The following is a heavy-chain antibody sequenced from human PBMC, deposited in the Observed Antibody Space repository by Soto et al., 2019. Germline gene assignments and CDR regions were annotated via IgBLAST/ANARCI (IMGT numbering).Heavy chain of an antibody. V-gene: IGHV1-3*01. J-gene: IGHJ6*02. Sequence: QVQLVQSGAAVKKPGASVKVTCKASGYTFTSYAMHWVRQAPGQRLEWMGWINAGNGNTKYSQKFQRRVTITRDTSASTAYMELTILRSEDTALYYCARFRGCNSNSCYKSGIYVWGQGTTVTVSS. CDR3: ARFRGCNSNSCYKSGIYV. D-gene: IGHD2-2*02. CDR1: GYTFTSYA. CDR2: INAGNGNT.